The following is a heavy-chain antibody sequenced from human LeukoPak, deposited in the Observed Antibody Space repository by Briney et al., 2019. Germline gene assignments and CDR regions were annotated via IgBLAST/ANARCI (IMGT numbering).Heavy chain of an antibody. CDR2: IYYSGST. V-gene: IGHV4-30-4*01. CDR3: ARDLSDSGYDHFDY. CDR1: GGSISSGDYS. D-gene: IGHD5-12*01. J-gene: IGHJ4*02. Sequence: NPSETLSLTCTVSGGSISSGDYSWSWIRQPPGKGLEWIGYIYYSGSTYYNPSLKSRVTISVDTSKNQFSLKLSSVTAADTAVYYCARDLSDSGYDHFDYWGQGTLVTVSS.